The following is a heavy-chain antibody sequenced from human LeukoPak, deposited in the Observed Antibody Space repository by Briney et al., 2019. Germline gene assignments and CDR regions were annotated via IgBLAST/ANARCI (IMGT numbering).Heavy chain of an antibody. Sequence: PGGSLRLSCAASGFTFSDYYMSWIRQAPGKGLEWGSYISSSTSCKNYVDSVKGRFTISRDNAKNSLYLQMNSLRAEDTAVYYCAREYYDILTGYRTDAFDIWGQGTMVTVSS. J-gene: IGHJ3*02. CDR3: AREYYDILTGYRTDAFDI. D-gene: IGHD3-9*01. CDR1: GFTFSDYY. V-gene: IGHV3-11*05. CDR2: ISSSTSCK.